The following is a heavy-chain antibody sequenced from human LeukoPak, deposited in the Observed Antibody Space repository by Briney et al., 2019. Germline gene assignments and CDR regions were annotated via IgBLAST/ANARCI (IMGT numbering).Heavy chain of an antibody. J-gene: IGHJ5*02. D-gene: IGHD6-13*01. CDR2: INHSGST. CDR1: GGSFSGYY. V-gene: IGHV4-34*01. Sequence: SETLSLTCAVYGGSFSGYYWSWIRQPPGKGLEWIGEINHSGSTNYNPSLKSRVTISVDTSKNQFSLKLSSVTAADTAVYYCARGRAAPTLWFDPWGQGTLVTVSS. CDR3: ARGRAAPTLWFDP.